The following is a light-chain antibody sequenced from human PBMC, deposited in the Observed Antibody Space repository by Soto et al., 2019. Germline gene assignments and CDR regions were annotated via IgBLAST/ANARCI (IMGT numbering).Light chain of an antibody. Sequence: QLVLTQSPSASASLGASVKLTCTLSSGHSNNAIAWHQQQPEKGPRYLMKLNSDGSHNKGDGIPDRFSGSSSGAERHLTISSLQSEDEDAYYCQTWGTAIHDVVFGGGTKLTVL. V-gene: IGLV4-69*01. CDR2: LNSDGSH. CDR1: SGHSNNA. J-gene: IGLJ2*01. CDR3: QTWGTAIHDVV.